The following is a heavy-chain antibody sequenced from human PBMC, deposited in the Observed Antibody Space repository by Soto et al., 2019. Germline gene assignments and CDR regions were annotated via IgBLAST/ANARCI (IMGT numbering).Heavy chain of an antibody. CDR1: GFTFSSYA. CDR3: AKGIRQVATMVEFDS. Sequence: GGSLRLSCSASGFTFSSYAMGWVRQAPGKGLEWVSGISGRGGNSYFADSVKGRFTISRDNSKNTLYLQMDSLRAEDTAVYYCAKGIRQVATMVEFDSWGQGTLVTVSS. J-gene: IGHJ4*02. D-gene: IGHD3-10*01. V-gene: IGHV3-23*01. CDR2: ISGRGGNS.